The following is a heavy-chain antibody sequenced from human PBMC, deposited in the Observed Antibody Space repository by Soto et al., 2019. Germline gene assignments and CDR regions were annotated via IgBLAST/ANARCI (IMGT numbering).Heavy chain of an antibody. CDR2: ISAYNGDT. CDR3: ARVWSGSQTFDY. J-gene: IGHJ4*02. V-gene: IGHV1-18*01. CDR1: GYTFTNHG. D-gene: IGHD3-3*01. Sequence: EASVKVSCKASGYTFTNHGISWVRQAPGQGLEWMGWISAYNGDTKYAQNLQGRVTMTTDTSTNTAYMELRSLRSDDTAVYYCARVWSGSQTFDYWGQGTLVTVSS.